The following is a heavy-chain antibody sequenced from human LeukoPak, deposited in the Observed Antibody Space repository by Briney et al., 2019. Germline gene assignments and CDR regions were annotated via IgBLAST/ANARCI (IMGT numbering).Heavy chain of an antibody. CDR3: ARGRPANAYQLLWPVSWFDP. CDR2: INPNSGGT. CDR1: GYTFTGYY. Sequence: GASVKVSCKASGYTFTGYYMHWVRQAPGQGLEWMGWINPNSGGTNYAQKFQGRVTMTRDTSISTAYMELSRLRSDDTAVYYCARGRPANAYQLLWPVSWFDPWGQGTLVTVSS. D-gene: IGHD2-2*01. V-gene: IGHV1-2*02. J-gene: IGHJ5*02.